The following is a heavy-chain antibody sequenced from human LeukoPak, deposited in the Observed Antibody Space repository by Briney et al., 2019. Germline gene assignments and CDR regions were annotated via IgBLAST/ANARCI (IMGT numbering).Heavy chain of an antibody. CDR2: INAGNGNT. CDR1: GYTFTSYA. CDR3: ARGDYGDY. V-gene: IGHV1-3*01. Sequence: ASVKVSCKASGYTFTSYAMHWVRQAPGQRLEWMGWINAGNGNTKYSQKFQGRVTMTTDTSTSSAYMELKSLRSDDTAVYYCARGDYGDYWGQGTLVTVSS. J-gene: IGHJ4*02.